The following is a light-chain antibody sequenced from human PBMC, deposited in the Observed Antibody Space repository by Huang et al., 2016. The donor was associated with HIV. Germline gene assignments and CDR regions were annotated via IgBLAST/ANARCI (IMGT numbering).Light chain of an antibody. CDR3: QQYGSSSYT. J-gene: IGKJ2*01. Sequence: EIVLTQSPATLSLSPGERATLSCRATQSIRNRYLAWFQQKPGLAPRLLIYDASNRATGSPDRFSGGGSGTDFTLTISRREPEDFAVYYCQQYGSSSYTFGQGTKLELK. CDR2: DAS. V-gene: IGKV3D-20*01. CDR1: QSIRNRY.